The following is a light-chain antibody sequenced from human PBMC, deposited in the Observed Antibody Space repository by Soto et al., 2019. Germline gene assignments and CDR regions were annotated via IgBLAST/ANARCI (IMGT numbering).Light chain of an antibody. CDR2: AAS. CDR3: QNYDSAPIT. CDR1: QGISSY. V-gene: IGKV1-27*01. Sequence: DIQMTQSPSSLSASVGDRVTITCRASQGISSYLAWYQQKPGKVPKVLIYAASTLQPGVPSRFSGSGSGTDFTLTINSLQPDDIATYYCQNYDSAPITFGQGTRLEIK. J-gene: IGKJ5*01.